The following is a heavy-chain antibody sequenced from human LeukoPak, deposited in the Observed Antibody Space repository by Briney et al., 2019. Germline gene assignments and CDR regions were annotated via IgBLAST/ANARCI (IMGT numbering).Heavy chain of an antibody. D-gene: IGHD4-17*01. CDR1: GGSISSGSYY. J-gene: IGHJ4*02. CDR3: ARGATVTTPFDY. Sequence: SQTLSLTCTVSGGSISSGSYYWSWIRQPAGKGLEWIGRIYTSGSTNYNPSLKSRVTISVDTSKNQFSLKLSSVTAADTAVYYCARGATVTTPFDYWGQGTLVTVSS. V-gene: IGHV4-61*02. CDR2: IYTSGST.